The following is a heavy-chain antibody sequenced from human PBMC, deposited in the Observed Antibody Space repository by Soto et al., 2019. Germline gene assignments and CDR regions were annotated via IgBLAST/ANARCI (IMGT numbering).Heavy chain of an antibody. CDR2: ISGSGGST. Sequence: GGSLRLSCAASGFTFSSYAMSWVRQAPGKGLEWVSAISGSGGSTYYADSVKGRFTISRDNSKNTLYLQMNSLRAEDTAVYYCAKEENHVLLWFGELFGYFDYWGQGTLVTVSS. V-gene: IGHV3-23*01. J-gene: IGHJ4*02. CDR3: AKEENHVLLWFGELFGYFDY. D-gene: IGHD3-10*01. CDR1: GFTFSSYA.